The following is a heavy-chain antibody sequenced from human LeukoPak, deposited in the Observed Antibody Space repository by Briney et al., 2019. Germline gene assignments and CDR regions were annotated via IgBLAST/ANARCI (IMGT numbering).Heavy chain of an antibody. CDR3: ARDEGSSGWYILDY. Sequence: ASVKVSCKASGYTFTGYYMHWVRQAPGQGLEWMGWINPNSGGTNYAQKFQGRVTMTRDTSISTAYMELSRLRSDDTAVYYCARDEGSSGWYILDYWGQGTLVTVSS. V-gene: IGHV1-2*02. J-gene: IGHJ4*02. D-gene: IGHD6-19*01. CDR2: INPNSGGT. CDR1: GYTFTGYY.